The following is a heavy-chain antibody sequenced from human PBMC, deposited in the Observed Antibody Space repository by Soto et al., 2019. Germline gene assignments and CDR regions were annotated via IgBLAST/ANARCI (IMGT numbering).Heavy chain of an antibody. CDR3: ARDSLDTIFGVVTPAGYFDY. Sequence: PSETLSLTCTVSGDSISSAGYYWSWIRKNPGKGLEWLGYIYYSGSTYYNPSLKSRVTISVDTSKNQFSLKLSSVTAADTAVYYCARDSLDTIFGVVTPAGYFDYWGQGTLVTVSS. CDR2: IYYSGST. V-gene: IGHV4-31*03. CDR1: GDSISSAGYY. J-gene: IGHJ4*02. D-gene: IGHD3-3*01.